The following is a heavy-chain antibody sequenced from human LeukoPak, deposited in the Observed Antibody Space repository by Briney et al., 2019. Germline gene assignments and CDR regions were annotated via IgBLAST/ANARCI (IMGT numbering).Heavy chain of an antibody. CDR1: GGSISSSSYY. J-gene: IGHJ3*02. CDR3: ASRIVGATPGAFDI. D-gene: IGHD1-26*01. Sequence: PSETLSLTCTVSGGSISSSSYYWGWIRQPPGKGLEWIGSIYYSGSTYYNPSLKSRVTISVDTSKNQFSLKLSSVTAADTAVYYCASRIVGATPGAFDIWGQGTMVTVSS. V-gene: IGHV4-39*01. CDR2: IYYSGST.